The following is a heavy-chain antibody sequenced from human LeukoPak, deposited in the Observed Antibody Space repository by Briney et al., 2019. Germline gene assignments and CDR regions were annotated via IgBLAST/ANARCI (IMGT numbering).Heavy chain of an antibody. CDR2: IYYSGST. J-gene: IGHJ5*02. D-gene: IGHD1-26*01. Sequence: SETLSLTCTVSGGSISGYYWSWIRQPPGKGLEWIGYIYYSGSTNYNPSLKSRVTISVDTSKNQFSLKLSSVTAADTAVYYCARGGSYYLNGWFDPWGQGTLVTVSS. V-gene: IGHV4-59*01. CDR1: GGSISGYY. CDR3: ARGGSYYLNGWFDP.